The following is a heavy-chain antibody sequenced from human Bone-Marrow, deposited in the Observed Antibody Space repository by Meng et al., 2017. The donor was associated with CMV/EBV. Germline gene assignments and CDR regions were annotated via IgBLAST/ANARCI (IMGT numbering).Heavy chain of an antibody. CDR2: INPSGGST. CDR1: YTFTSYY. D-gene: IGHD2-15*01. Sequence: YTFTSYYMHWVRQAPGQGLEWMGIINPSGGSTSYAQKFQGRVTMTRDTSTSTVYMELSSLRSEDTAVYYCARGTNIVVVAATHRFDPWGQGTLVTVSS. V-gene: IGHV1-46*01. CDR3: ARGTNIVVVAATHRFDP. J-gene: IGHJ5*02.